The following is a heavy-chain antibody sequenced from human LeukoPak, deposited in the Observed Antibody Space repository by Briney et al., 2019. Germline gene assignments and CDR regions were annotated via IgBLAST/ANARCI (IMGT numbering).Heavy chain of an antibody. J-gene: IGHJ4*02. Sequence: VASVKVSCKASGYTFTGYHMHWVGPAPGQGLAGVGWINPNCGGTNYAQQFQGRVTMTRDTSISTAYMELSRLRSDDTAVYYCARTYCSSTSCYYSPYYFDYWGQGTLVTVSS. CDR1: GYTFTGYH. CDR2: INPNCGGT. CDR3: ARTYCSSTSCYYSPYYFDY. V-gene: IGHV1-2*02. D-gene: IGHD2-2*01.